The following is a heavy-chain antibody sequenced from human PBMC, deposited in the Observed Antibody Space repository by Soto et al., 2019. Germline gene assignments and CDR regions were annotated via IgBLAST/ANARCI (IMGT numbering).Heavy chain of an antibody. J-gene: IGHJ6*02. CDR3: ARAWFGDYYYGMDV. CDR2: IYYSGST. CDR1: GGSISSGDYY. V-gene: IGHV4-30-4*01. Sequence: PSETLSLTCTVSGGSISSGDYYWSWIRQPPGKGLEWIGYIYYSGSTYYNPSLKSRVTISVDTSKNQFSLKLSSVTAADTAVYYCARAWFGDYYYGMDVWGQGTKVT. D-gene: IGHD3-10*01.